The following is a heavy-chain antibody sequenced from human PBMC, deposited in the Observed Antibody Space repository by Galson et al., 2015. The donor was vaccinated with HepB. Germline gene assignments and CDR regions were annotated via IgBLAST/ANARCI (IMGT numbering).Heavy chain of an antibody. V-gene: IGHV1-69*13. CDR2: IIPIFGTA. Sequence: SVKVSCKASGGTFSSYAISWVRQAPGQGLEWMGGIIPIFGTANYAQKFQGRVTITADESTSTAYMELSSLRSEDTAVYYCARRGITGTTGLEDSDYYYMDVWGKGTTVTVSS. CDR1: GGTFSSYA. J-gene: IGHJ6*03. CDR3: ARRGITGTTGLEDSDYYYMDV. D-gene: IGHD1-7*01.